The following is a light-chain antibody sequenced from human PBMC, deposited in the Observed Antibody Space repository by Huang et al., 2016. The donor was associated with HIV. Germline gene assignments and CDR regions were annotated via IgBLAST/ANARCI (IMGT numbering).Light chain of an antibody. CDR3: QQFDNVPYS. Sequence: DIQMTQSPSSLSASIGDRVTITCQASQDISNYLNWYQQKPGKAPKLLLYDATNSEAGVPSRFSGSGSVTDFTLTISRLQPEDFATYYCQQFDNVPYSFGQGTRLEIK. V-gene: IGKV1-33*01. CDR1: QDISNY. J-gene: IGKJ2*03. CDR2: DAT.